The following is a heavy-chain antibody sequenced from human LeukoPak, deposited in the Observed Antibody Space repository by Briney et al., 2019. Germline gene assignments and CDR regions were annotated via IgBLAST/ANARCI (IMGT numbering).Heavy chain of an antibody. CDR2: ISGNTSYI. CDR1: GFTLFSYS. Sequence: GGSLRLSCVASGFTLFSYSINWVRQAPGKGLEWVSSISGNTSYIYYADSVKGRFTISRDNAKNSLYLQMNSLRAEDTAVYYCAREEMGGTTRSGALTWGQGTLVTVSS. V-gene: IGHV3-21*01. J-gene: IGHJ5*02. CDR3: AREEMGGTTRSGALT. D-gene: IGHD1-14*01.